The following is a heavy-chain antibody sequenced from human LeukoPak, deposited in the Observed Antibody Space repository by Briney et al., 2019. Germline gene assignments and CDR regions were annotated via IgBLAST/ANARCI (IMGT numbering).Heavy chain of an antibody. Sequence: GGSLRLSCVASGFTFSDYYMSWIRQAPGKGLEWVSYISSTGSTKYSADSVTGRFTISRDNAKNSLYLQMYSLRAEDTAVYYCARDVWFGELRDDAFDIWGQGTMVTVSS. V-gene: IGHV3-11*01. D-gene: IGHD3-10*01. CDR3: ARDVWFGELRDDAFDI. CDR2: ISSTGSTK. J-gene: IGHJ3*02. CDR1: GFTFSDYY.